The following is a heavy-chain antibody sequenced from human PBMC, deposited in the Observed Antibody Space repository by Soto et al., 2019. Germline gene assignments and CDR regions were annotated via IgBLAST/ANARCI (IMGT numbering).Heavy chain of an antibody. D-gene: IGHD4-17*01. J-gene: IGHJ5*02. CDR2: IIPIFGTA. CDR1: GGTFSSYA. V-gene: IGHV1-69*13. Sequence: SVKVSCKASGGTFSSYAISWVRQAPGQGLEWMGGIIPIFGTANYAQKFQGRVTITADESTSTAYMELSSLRSEDTAVYYCAGDDIDDYANWFDPWGQGTLVTVSS. CDR3: AGDDIDDYANWFDP.